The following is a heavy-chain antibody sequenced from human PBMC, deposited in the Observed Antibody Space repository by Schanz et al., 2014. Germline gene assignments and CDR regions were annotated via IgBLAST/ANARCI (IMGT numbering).Heavy chain of an antibody. CDR2: LYTGGST. CDR1: GFTVSTNY. V-gene: IGHV3-53*01. J-gene: IGHJ4*02. Sequence: EVQLVESGGGLIHPGGSLRLSCAVSGFTVSTNYMTWVRQAPGKGLECVSVLYTGGSTFYAESVRGRFFISRDSSKNTLFLHMNSLRTEDTAVYYCGREFSRSYIDFWGQGTLITVSS. D-gene: IGHD6-6*01. CDR3: GREFSRSYIDF.